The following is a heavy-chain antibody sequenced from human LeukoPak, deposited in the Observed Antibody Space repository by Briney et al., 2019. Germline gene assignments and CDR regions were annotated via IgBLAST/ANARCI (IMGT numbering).Heavy chain of an antibody. CDR2: IYTSGST. Sequence: SETLSLTCTVSGGSISRGSYYWSWIRQPAGKGLEWIGRIYTSGSTNYNPSLKSRVTISVDTSKNQFSLKLSSVTAADTAVYYCARGMVAVAGRYYFDSWGQGTLVTVSS. V-gene: IGHV4-61*02. CDR1: GGSISRGSYY. CDR3: ARGMVAVAGRYYFDS. D-gene: IGHD6-19*01. J-gene: IGHJ4*02.